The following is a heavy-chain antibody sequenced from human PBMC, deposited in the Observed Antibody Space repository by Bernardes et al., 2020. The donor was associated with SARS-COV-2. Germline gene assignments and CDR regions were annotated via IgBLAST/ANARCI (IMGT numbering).Heavy chain of an antibody. J-gene: IGHJ4*02. Sequence: AGSLRLSCVGSGFIFTTYSMSWVRQAPGKGLEWLLFISSGGDTIHDADSVRGRFTVSRDDAKNSVYLQMNSLRAEDTAVYYCARGWRENSFDYWGQGALVTVSS. CDR2: ISSGGDTI. D-gene: IGHD2-15*01. CDR1: GFIFTTYS. CDR3: ARGWRENSFDY. V-gene: IGHV3-48*01.